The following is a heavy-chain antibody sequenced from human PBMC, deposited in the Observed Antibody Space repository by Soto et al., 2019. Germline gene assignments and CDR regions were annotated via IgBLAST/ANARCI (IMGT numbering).Heavy chain of an antibody. CDR3: VKDGRQYSYGYWHFGY. V-gene: IGHV3-64D*06. CDR1: GFTFSSYA. Sequence: PGGSLRLSCSASGFTFSSYAMHWVRQAPGKGLEYVSAISSNGGSTYYADSVKGRFTISRDNSKNTLYLQMSSLRAEDTAVYYCVKDGRQYSYGYWHFGYWGQGTLVTVYS. D-gene: IGHD5-18*01. CDR2: ISSNGGST. J-gene: IGHJ4*02.